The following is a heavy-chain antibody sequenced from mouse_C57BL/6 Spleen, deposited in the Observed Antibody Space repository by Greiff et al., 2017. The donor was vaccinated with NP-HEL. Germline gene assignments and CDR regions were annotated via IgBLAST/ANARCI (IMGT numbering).Heavy chain of an antibody. D-gene: IGHD1-1*01. CDR1: GYTFTSYW. CDR3: ARGDYYAGGY. J-gene: IGHJ2*01. CDR2: IYPGSGST. V-gene: IGHV1-55*01. Sequence: QVQLKQSGAELVKPGASVKMSCKASGYTFTSYWITWVKQRPGQGLEWIGDIYPGSGSTNYNEKFKSKATLTVDTSSSTAYMQLSSLTSEDSAVYYCARGDYYAGGYWGQGTTLTVSS.